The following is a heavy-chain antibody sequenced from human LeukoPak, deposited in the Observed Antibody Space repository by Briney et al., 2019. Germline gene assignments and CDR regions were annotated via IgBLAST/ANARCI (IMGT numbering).Heavy chain of an antibody. Sequence: SETLSLTCTVSGGSISSSSYYWGWIRQPPGKGLEWIGSIYYSGSTYYNPSLKSRVTISVDTSKNQFSLKLSSVTAADTAVYYCARDSCSSTDHLQQNWFDPWGQGTLVTVSS. CDR2: IYYSGST. CDR1: GGSISSSSYY. CDR3: ARDSCSSTDHLQQNWFDP. D-gene: IGHD2-2*01. J-gene: IGHJ5*02. V-gene: IGHV4-39*07.